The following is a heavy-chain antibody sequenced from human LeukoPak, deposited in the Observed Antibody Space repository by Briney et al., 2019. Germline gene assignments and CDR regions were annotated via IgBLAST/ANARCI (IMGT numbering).Heavy chain of an antibody. CDR1: GFTFSSQW. CDR2: ISSSGSTI. Sequence: PGGSLRLSCVASGFTFSSQWMGWVRQAPGKGLEWVSYISSSGSTIYYADSVKGRFTISRDNAKNSLYLQMNSLRAEDTAVYYCARGWIQLWLPPDYWGQGTLVTVSS. D-gene: IGHD5-18*01. V-gene: IGHV3-48*03. CDR3: ARGWIQLWLPPDY. J-gene: IGHJ4*02.